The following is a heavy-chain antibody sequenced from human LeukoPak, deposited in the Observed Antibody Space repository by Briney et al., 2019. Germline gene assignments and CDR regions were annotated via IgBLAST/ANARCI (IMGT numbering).Heavy chain of an antibody. Sequence: ASVKVSCKASGYTFTGYYMHWVRQAPGQGLEWMGWINPDSGGTNYAQKFQGRVTLTRDTSISTAYMEVSRLTSDDTAVFYCAREGSGYPYWGQGTLVTVSS. D-gene: IGHD5-12*01. CDR3: AREGSGYPY. CDR1: GYTFTGYY. V-gene: IGHV1-2*02. J-gene: IGHJ4*02. CDR2: INPDSGGT.